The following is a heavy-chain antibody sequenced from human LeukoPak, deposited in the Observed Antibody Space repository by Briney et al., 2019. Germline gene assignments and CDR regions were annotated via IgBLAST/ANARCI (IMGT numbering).Heavy chain of an antibody. D-gene: IGHD6-13*01. CDR2: SYYSGST. J-gene: IGHJ4*02. Sequence: SETLSLTCTVSGGSINSYYWSWIRQPPGKGLEWIGYSYYSGSTNYNPSLKSRVTISVDTSKNQFSLKLSSVTAADTAVYYCASSGSFRQQLVKWGQGTLVTVSS. CDR1: GGSINSYY. CDR3: ASSGSFRQQLVK. V-gene: IGHV4-59*01.